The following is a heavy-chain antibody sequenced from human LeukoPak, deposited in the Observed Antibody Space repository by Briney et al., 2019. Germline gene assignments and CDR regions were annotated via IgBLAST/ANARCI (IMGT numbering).Heavy chain of an antibody. V-gene: IGHV4-4*07. D-gene: IGHD2/OR15-2a*01. CDR1: GGSISIFY. Sequence: SETLTLTCTVSGGSISIFYWSWIRQPAGKGLDWIGRIHSSGSINHNPSLKSRITLSVDTSKNQFALKLTSVAAADTAVYYCARGTFKDGLDVWGQGTTVTVSS. CDR3: ARGTFKDGLDV. J-gene: IGHJ6*02. CDR2: IHSSGSI.